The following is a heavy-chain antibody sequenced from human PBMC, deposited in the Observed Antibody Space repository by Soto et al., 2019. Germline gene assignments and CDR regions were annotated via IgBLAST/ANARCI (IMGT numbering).Heavy chain of an antibody. CDR3: PRRFCSGTTCRFNWFDP. D-gene: IGHD2-15*01. J-gene: IGHJ5*02. V-gene: IGHV5-51*01. Sequence: HGESVKISCXASGYTFTNYWIAWVRQMPGKGLEWVGIINPGDSTTTYSQSFQGQVTISADKSIRSAYLHWTSLKASDTAKYYCPRRFCSGTTCRFNWFDPWGQGTLVTVSS. CDR2: INPGDSTT. CDR1: GYTFTNYW.